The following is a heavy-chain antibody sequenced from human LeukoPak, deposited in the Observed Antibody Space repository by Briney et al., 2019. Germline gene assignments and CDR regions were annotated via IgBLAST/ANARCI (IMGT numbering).Heavy chain of an antibody. CDR1: GYTFTSYD. Sequence: GASVKVSCKASGYTFTSYDINWVRQATGQGLEWMGWMNPNSGNTGYAQNFQGRVTMTRNTSISTAYMELSSLRSEDTAVYYCARAPGLVSYYDSSGYYYSGDFDYWGQGTPVTVSS. CDR2: MNPNSGNT. V-gene: IGHV1-8*01. D-gene: IGHD3-22*01. CDR3: ARAPGLVSYYDSSGYYYSGDFDY. J-gene: IGHJ4*02.